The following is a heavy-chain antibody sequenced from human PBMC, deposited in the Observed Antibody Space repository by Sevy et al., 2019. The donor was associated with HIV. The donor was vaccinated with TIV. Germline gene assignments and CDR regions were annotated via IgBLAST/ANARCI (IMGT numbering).Heavy chain of an antibody. CDR3: ARGGGRTDWGMDV. CDR1: GGSISSYY. Sequence: SETLSLTCTVSGGSISSYYWSWIRQSPGKGLEWIGYISYSGSTNDNPSLRIRVTISIDTSKNKFSLRLSSVSAADTAVYYCARGGGRTDWGMDVWGPGTTVTVSS. CDR2: ISYSGST. V-gene: IGHV4-59*01. J-gene: IGHJ6*02. D-gene: IGHD1-1*01.